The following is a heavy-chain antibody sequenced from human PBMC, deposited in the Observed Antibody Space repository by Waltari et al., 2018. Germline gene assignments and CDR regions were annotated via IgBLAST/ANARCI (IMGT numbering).Heavy chain of an antibody. CDR2: ISSSSYI. CDR1: GFTFSSYS. D-gene: IGHD2-15*01. V-gene: IGHV3-21*01. J-gene: IGHJ4*02. CDR3: ARDAASLSRDFDY. Sequence: EVQLVESGGGLVKPGGSLRLSCAASGFTFSSYSMNWVRQAPGKGLEWVSSISSSSYIYYADSVKGRFTISRDNAKNSLYLQMNSLRAEDTAVYYCARDAASLSRDFDYWGQGTLVTVSS.